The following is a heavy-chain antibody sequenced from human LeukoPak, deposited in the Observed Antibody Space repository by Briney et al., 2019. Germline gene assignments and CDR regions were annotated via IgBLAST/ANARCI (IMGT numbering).Heavy chain of an antibody. CDR2: ISSSSSYI. D-gene: IGHD2-2*03. Sequence: GGSLRLSCAASGFTFSSHSMNWVRQAPGKGLEWVSSISSSSSYIYYADSVKGRFTISRDNAKNSLYLQMNSLRAEDTAVYYCARPKLDIVVVPAADRYYYYYGMDVWGQGTTVTVSS. J-gene: IGHJ6*02. CDR3: ARPKLDIVVVPAADRYYYYYGMDV. CDR1: GFTFSSHS. V-gene: IGHV3-21*01.